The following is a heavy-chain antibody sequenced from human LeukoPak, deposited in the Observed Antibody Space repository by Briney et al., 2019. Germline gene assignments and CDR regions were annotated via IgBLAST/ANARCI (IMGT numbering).Heavy chain of an antibody. D-gene: IGHD1-26*01. J-gene: IGHJ3*02. CDR1: GGSISSGSYY. V-gene: IGHV4-61*10. CDR3: ARHPRKRRPRIVGAMTDAFDI. Sequence: SETLSLTCTVSGGSISSGSYYWSWIRQPAGKGLEWIGKIYYSGSTYYNPSLKSRVTISVDTSKNQFSLKVSSVTAADTAVYYCARHPRKRRPRIVGAMTDAFDIWGQGTMVTVSS. CDR2: IYYSGST.